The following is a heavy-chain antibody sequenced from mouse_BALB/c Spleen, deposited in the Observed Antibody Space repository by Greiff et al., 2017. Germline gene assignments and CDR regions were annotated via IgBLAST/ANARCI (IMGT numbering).Heavy chain of an antibody. CDR3: ARYRDGKGAMDY. J-gene: IGHJ4*01. Sequence: EVQLVESGGGLVKPGGSLKLSCAASGFTFSSYTMSWVRQTPEKRLEWVATISSGGGNTYYPDSVKGRFTISRDNAKNNLYLQMSSLRSEDTALYYCARYRDGKGAMDYWGQGTSVTVSS. D-gene: IGHD2-1*01. V-gene: IGHV5-9*03. CDR2: ISSGGGNT. CDR1: GFTFSSYT.